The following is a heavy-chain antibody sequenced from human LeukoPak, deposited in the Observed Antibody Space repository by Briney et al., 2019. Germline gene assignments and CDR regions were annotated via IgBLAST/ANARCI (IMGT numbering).Heavy chain of an antibody. J-gene: IGHJ4*02. CDR3: AKDSISVAGQYFDY. CDR1: GFSFSSYA. V-gene: IGHV3-23*01. Sequence: GGSLRLSCAASGFSFSSYAMSWVRQAPGKGLEWVSGVSGSGVTTYYADSVKGRFTISRDNSKNTLYLQMNSLRAEDTAVYYCAKDSISVAGQYFDYWGQGTLVTVSS. D-gene: IGHD6-19*01. CDR2: VSGSGVTT.